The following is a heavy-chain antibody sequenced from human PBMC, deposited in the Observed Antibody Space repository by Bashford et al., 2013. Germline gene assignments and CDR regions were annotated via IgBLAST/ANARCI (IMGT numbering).Heavy chain of an antibody. V-gene: IGHV3-7*01. J-gene: IGHJ6*03. CDR3: ARARGSSWYTYYMDV. Sequence: VRQAPGKGLEWVANIKQDGSEKYYVDSVKGRFTISRDNAKNSLYLQMNSLRAEDTAVYYCARARGSSWYTYYMDVWGKGTTVTVSS. CDR2: IKQDGSEK. D-gene: IGHD6-13*01.